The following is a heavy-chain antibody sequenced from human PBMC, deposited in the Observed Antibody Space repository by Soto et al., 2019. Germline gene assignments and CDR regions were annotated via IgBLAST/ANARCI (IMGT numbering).Heavy chain of an antibody. V-gene: IGHV3-49*03. CDR2: IRSKPFGATT. CDR3: VRDHSTHDY. Sequence: VQLVESGGALVQPGRSLRLSCAASGFTFSNLAMSWFRQVPGQGPGCVGFIRSKPFGATTEYAASVKGRFVISRDDSKSIAYLQMNGLQTEDTALYYCVRDHSTHDYWGQGALVTGSS. D-gene: IGHD2-2*01. CDR1: GFTFSNLA. J-gene: IGHJ4*02.